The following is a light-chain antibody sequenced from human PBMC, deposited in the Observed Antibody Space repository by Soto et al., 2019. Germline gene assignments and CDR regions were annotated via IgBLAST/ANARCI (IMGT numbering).Light chain of an antibody. V-gene: IGLV1-47*01. CDR1: SSNIGSNY. CDR2: RNN. CDR3: TAWDNSLSGPL. Sequence: QSVLTQPPSASGTPGQGVTIFCSGSSSNIGSNYVYWYQQFPGAAPKLLIYRNNQRPSGVPDRFSGSKSGPSASLAISGVRSEDEADYYCTAWDNSLSGPLFGGGTKLTVL. J-gene: IGLJ2*01.